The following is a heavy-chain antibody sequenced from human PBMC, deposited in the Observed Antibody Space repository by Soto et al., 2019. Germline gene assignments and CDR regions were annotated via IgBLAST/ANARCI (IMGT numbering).Heavy chain of an antibody. Sequence: SVKVSCKASGGTFSSYAISWVRQAPGQGLEWMGGIIPIFGTANYAQKFQGRVTITADESTSTAYMELSSLRSEDTAVYYCASVGYCSGGSCYISNYYYYGMDVWGQGTTVTVSS. CDR2: IIPIFGTA. D-gene: IGHD2-15*01. V-gene: IGHV1-69*13. CDR3: ASVGYCSGGSCYISNYYYYGMDV. CDR1: GGTFSSYA. J-gene: IGHJ6*02.